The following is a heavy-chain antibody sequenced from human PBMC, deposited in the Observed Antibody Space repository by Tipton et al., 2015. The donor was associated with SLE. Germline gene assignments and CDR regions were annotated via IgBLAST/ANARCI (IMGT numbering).Heavy chain of an antibody. V-gene: IGHV3-33*08. J-gene: IGHJ3*02. D-gene: IGHD3-22*01. CDR3: ARDVRDYYDLSGYEAFDI. Sequence: SLRLSCAASGFTFSTCGMHWVRQAPGKGLEWVAVIWSDGSNKYYAESVKGRFTISRDNSKDTLYLQMNSLRAEDTAIYYCARDVRDYYDLSGYEAFDIWGQGTMVTVSS. CDR2: IWSDGSNK. CDR1: GFTFSTCG.